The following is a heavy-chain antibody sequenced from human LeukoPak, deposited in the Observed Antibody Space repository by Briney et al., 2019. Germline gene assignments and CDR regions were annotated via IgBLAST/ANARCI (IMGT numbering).Heavy chain of an antibody. Sequence: PGGSLRLSCAASGFTFSSYSLNWVRQAPGMGLEWVSSISSSSHYIYYADSVKGRFTISRDNAKNSLYLQMNSLRAEDTAVYYCAKGSRTGYSSSWYFDYWGQGTLVTVSS. CDR1: GFTFSSYS. CDR3: AKGSRTGYSSSWYFDY. D-gene: IGHD6-13*01. CDR2: ISSSSHYI. J-gene: IGHJ4*02. V-gene: IGHV3-21*01.